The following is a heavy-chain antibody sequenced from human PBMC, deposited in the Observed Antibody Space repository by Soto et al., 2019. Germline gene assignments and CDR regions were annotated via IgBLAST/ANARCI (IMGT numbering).Heavy chain of an antibody. J-gene: IGHJ4*02. CDR1: GGTFSSYA. CDR2: IIPIFGTA. Sequence: QVQLVQSGAEVKKPGSSVKVSCKASGGTFSSYAISWVRQAPGQGLEWMGGIIPIFGTANYAQKFQGRVTMTADESTSTDYMERSSLRSEDTAVYYCARVGGRVDYDSSGYYYDYWGQGTLVTVSS. CDR3: ARVGGRVDYDSSGYYYDY. V-gene: IGHV1-69*01. D-gene: IGHD3-22*01.